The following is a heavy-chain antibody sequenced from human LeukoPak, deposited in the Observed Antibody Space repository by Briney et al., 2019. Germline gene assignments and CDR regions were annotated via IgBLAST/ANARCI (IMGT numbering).Heavy chain of an antibody. D-gene: IGHD6-13*01. CDR3: ARAMSPGSSSWYSSHAFDI. CDR1: GFTFSSYG. V-gene: IGHV3-30*03. Sequence: GGSLRLSCAASGFTFSSYGMHWVRQAPGKGLEWVAVISYDGSNKYYADSVKGRFTISRDNSKNTLYLQMNSLRAEDTAVYYCARAMSPGSSSWYSSHAFDIWSQGTMVTVSS. J-gene: IGHJ3*02. CDR2: ISYDGSNK.